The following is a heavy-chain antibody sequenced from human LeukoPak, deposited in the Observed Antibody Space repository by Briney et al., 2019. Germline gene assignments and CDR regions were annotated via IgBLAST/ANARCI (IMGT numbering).Heavy chain of an antibody. CDR2: INAGNGNT. D-gene: IGHD3-3*01. CDR3: ARSRPEQYYDFWSGYFYNWFDP. J-gene: IGHJ5*02. Sequence: ASVKVSCKASGYTFTSYAMHWVRQAPGQRLEWMGWINAGNGNTKYPQKFQGRVTITRDTSASTAYMELSSLRSEDTAVYYCARSRPEQYYDFWSGYFYNWFDPWGQGTLVTVSS. CDR1: GYTFTSYA. V-gene: IGHV1-3*01.